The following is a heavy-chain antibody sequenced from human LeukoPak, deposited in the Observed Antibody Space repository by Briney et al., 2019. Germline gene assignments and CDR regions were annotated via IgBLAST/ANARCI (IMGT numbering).Heavy chain of an antibody. Sequence: GGSLRLSCVGSGFTFSSYAMSWVRQAPGKGLEWVSGISGSGDNTYYADSVKGRFTISRDNSKNTLYVQVNSLGTEDTAAYYCAKGSYYDSSGSFYFDYWGQGTLVTVSS. D-gene: IGHD3-22*01. CDR1: GFTFSSYA. J-gene: IGHJ4*02. V-gene: IGHV3-23*01. CDR2: ISGSGDNT. CDR3: AKGSYYDSSGSFYFDY.